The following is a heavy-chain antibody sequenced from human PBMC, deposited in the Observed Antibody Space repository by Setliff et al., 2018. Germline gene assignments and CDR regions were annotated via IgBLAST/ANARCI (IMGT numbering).Heavy chain of an antibody. CDR3: ARCRAVAVTLDFDN. D-gene: IGHD6-19*01. Sequence: SETLSLTCKVSGGSISSHYWSWIRQPPGKRLEWIGNIYYSGSTNYNPSLKSRVTISVDTSKKQFSLKVTSVTAADTAVYYCARCRAVAVTLDFDNWGQGTLVTVSS. CDR1: GGSISSHY. V-gene: IGHV4-59*11. J-gene: IGHJ4*02. CDR2: IYYSGST.